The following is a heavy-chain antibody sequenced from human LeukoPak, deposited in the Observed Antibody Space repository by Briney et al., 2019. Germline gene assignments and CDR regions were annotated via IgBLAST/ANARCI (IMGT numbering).Heavy chain of an antibody. V-gene: IGHV3-23*01. CDR2: ISCSGGST. Sequence: GGSLRLSCAASGFTFSSYAMSWVRQAPGKGLEWVSAISCSGGSTYYADSVKGRFTISRDNSKNTLYLQMNSLRAEDTAVYYCAKDGGMATINNYFDYWGQGTLVTVSS. CDR1: GFTFSSYA. CDR3: AKDGGMATINNYFDY. D-gene: IGHD5-24*01. J-gene: IGHJ4*02.